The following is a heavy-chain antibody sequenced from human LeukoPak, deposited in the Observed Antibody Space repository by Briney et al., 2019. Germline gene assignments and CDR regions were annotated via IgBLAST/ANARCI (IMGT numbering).Heavy chain of an antibody. J-gene: IGHJ4*02. CDR2: INRGGSS. D-gene: IGHD4-17*01. CDR3: VLRTVTKNFDY. CDR1: GGSFSGYY. Sequence: SETLSLTCAVYGGSFSGYYWTWIRQPPGKGLEWVGEINRGGSSNYNPSLKSRVNISLDTSENQLTLRLSSVTAADTAIYYCVLRTVTKNFDYWGQGTLVTVSS. V-gene: IGHV4-34*01.